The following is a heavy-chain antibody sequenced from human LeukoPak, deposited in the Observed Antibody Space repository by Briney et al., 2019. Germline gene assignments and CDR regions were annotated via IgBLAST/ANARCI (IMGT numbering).Heavy chain of an antibody. J-gene: IGHJ3*01. D-gene: IGHD3-22*01. V-gene: IGHV3-30*02. CDR2: IRYDGDNE. CDR3: ARAIYYYDSSGSEPNAFDV. CDR1: GFPFSNYG. Sequence: QPGGSLRLSCAASGFPFSNYGMHWVRQAPGEGLEWVAFIRYDGDNENYADSVKGRFTISRDNAKNSLFLQMNSLRADDTAFYYCARAIYYYDSSGSEPNAFDVWGQGTMVTVSS.